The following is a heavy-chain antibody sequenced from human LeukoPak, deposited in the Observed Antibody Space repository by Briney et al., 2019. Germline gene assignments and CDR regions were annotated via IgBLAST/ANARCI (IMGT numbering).Heavy chain of an antibody. CDR2: MYSGGST. D-gene: IGHD6-6*01. CDR3: ARVRRQIEYSSSSYYFDY. J-gene: IGHJ4*02. V-gene: IGHV3-66*02. CDR1: GFTVSSNY. Sequence: GGSLRLSCAASGFTVSSNYMSWVRQAPGKGLKWVSVMYSGGSTYYADSVKGRFTISRDNSKNTLYLQMNSLRAEDTAVYYCARVRRQIEYSSSSYYFDYWGQGTLVTVSS.